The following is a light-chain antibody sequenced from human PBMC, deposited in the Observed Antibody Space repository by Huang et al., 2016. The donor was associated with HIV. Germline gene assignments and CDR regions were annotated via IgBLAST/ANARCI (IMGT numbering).Light chain of an antibody. CDR1: HSILNPFNNKNY. CDR2: WAS. V-gene: IGKV4-1*01. CDR3: QQYCFTPMT. Sequence: IVMTQSPDSLAVSLGERATINCKSSHSILNPFNNKNYLGWYQKRPGQPPKLLISWASTRESGGPDRFSGSGSGANFTLTISSLQAEDVAIDYCQQYCFTPMTFGPGTNVEIK. J-gene: IGKJ3*01.